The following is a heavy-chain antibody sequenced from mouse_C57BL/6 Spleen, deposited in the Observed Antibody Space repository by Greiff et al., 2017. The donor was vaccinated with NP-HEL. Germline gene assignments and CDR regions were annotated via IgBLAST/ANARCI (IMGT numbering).Heavy chain of an antibody. CDR2: ISSGSSTI. CDR3: ARNYGSSSPWFAY. CDR1: GFTFSDYG. V-gene: IGHV5-17*01. D-gene: IGHD1-1*01. Sequence: EVKLVESGGGLVKPGGSLKLSCAASGFTFSDYGMHWVRQAPEKGLEWVAYISSGSSTIYYADTVKGRFTISRDNAKNTLFLQMTSLRSEDTAMYYCARNYGSSSPWFAYWGQGTLVTVSA. J-gene: IGHJ3*01.